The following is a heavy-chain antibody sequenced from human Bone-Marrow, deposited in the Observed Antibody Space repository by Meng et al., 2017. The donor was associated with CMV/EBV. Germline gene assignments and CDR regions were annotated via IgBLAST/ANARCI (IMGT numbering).Heavy chain of an antibody. D-gene: IGHD3-22*01. J-gene: IGHJ5*01. Sequence: GESLKISCAASGFTFSSYEMNWVRQAPGKGLEWVSSISSSSTIYYADSVKGRFTISRDNAKNSLYLQMNSLRAEDTAVYYCARDKTKGAPMIVVVTPPRPNWFDSWGQGTLVTVSS. CDR1: GFTFSSYE. CDR2: ISSSSTI. CDR3: ARDKTKGAPMIVVVTPPRPNWFDS. V-gene: IGHV3-69-1*02.